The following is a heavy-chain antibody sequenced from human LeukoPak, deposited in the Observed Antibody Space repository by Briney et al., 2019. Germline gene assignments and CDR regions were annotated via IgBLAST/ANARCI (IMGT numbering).Heavy chain of an antibody. CDR2: MNPNSGNT. CDR1: GYTFTSYN. D-gene: IGHD3-10*01. J-gene: IGHJ4*02. V-gene: IGHV1-8*01. CDR3: XXDAYYYGSGSYYLYYFDY. Sequence: ASVKVSCKASGYTFTSYNINWVRQATGQGLEWMGWMNPNSGNTGYAQKFQXGVTMTRNTSISTAYMELSSLRSEDTAVYYCXXDAYYYGSGSYYLYYFDYWGQGTLVTVSS.